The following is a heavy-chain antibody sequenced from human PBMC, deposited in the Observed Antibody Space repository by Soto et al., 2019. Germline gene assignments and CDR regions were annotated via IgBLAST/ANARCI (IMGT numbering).Heavy chain of an antibody. V-gene: IGHV4-59*01. CDR1: VGSISSYY. CDR2: IYYSGST. J-gene: IGHJ4*02. CDR3: ARATLGQWLAY. Sequence: PSETLSLTCTVSVGSISSYYWSWIRQPPGKGLEWIGYIYYSGSTNYNPSLKSRVTISVDTSKNQFSLKLSSVTAADTAVYYCARATLGQWLAYWGQGTLVTVSS. D-gene: IGHD6-19*01.